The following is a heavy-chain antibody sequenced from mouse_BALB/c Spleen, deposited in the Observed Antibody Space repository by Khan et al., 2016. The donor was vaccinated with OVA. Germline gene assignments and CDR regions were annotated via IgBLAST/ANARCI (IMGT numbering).Heavy chain of an antibody. CDR1: GYSFTDYT. Sequence: EVQLQQSGPELVKPGDSMKISCKASGYSFTDYTMNWVKQSHGKNLEWIGLSNPYNGASNYKQKFKGKATLTVVTSSSTAYIELLSLTSDDSAFSSCARSVYGGFAFWGHGTLVSVSA. J-gene: IGHJ3*01. V-gene: IGHV1-18*01. D-gene: IGHD1-1*01. CDR2: SNPYNGAS. CDR3: ARSVYGGFAF.